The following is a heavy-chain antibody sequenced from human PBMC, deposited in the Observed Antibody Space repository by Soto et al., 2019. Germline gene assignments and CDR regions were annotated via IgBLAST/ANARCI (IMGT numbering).Heavy chain of an antibody. J-gene: IGHJ6*03. CDR2: ISGSGGST. CDR3: AKGQLPQPREDDYYYMDV. V-gene: IGHV3-23*01. Sequence: PGGSLRLSCAASGFTFSSYAMSWVRQAPGKGLEWVSAISGSGGSTYYADSVKGRFTISRDNSKNTLYLQMNSLRAEDTAVYYCAKGQLPQPREDDYYYMDVWGKGTTVTVSS. CDR1: GFTFSSYA. D-gene: IGHD6-6*01.